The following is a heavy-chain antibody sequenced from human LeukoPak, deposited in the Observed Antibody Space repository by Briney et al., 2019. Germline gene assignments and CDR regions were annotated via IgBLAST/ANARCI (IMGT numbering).Heavy chain of an antibody. Sequence: ASVKVSCKACGGTFSSYAISWVRQAPGQGLEWMGGIIPIFGTANYAQKFQGRVTITADKSTSTAYMELSSLRSEDTAVYYCARGPRSGIVVVPAAMLHFDPWGQGTLVTVSS. CDR3: ARGPRSGIVVVPAAMLHFDP. V-gene: IGHV1-69*06. CDR2: IIPIFGTA. CDR1: GGTFSSYA. D-gene: IGHD2-2*01. J-gene: IGHJ5*02.